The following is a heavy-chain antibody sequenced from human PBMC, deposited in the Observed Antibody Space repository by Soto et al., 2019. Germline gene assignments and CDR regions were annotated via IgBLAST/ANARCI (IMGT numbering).Heavy chain of an antibody. J-gene: IGHJ1*01. CDR3: PADHLYNLA. CDR1: GFTFSTSA. CDR2: IVVGSGHT. D-gene: IGHD1-1*01. V-gene: IGHV1-58*01. Sequence: SVKVSCKASGFTFSTSAVQWVRQARGQRLEWIGWIVVGSGHTNYAQNFQARVSITRDMSTSTAYLEVSSLTSEDTAVYYCPADHLYNLAWGQATLVTVSS.